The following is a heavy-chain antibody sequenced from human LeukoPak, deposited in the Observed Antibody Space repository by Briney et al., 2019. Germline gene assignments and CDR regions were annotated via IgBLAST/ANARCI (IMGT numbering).Heavy chain of an antibody. V-gene: IGHV4-39*07. Sequence: PSETLSLTCTVSGDSISSSSFFWGWIRQPPGKGLEWIGAVYSENTYYNPSLKSRVTISVDTSKNQFSLKLSSVTAADTAVYYCARDLEWLPTKDSPYYYYYMDVWGKGTTVTISS. CDR3: ARDLEWLPTKDSPYYYYYMDV. CDR1: GDSISSSSFF. J-gene: IGHJ6*03. CDR2: VYSENT. D-gene: IGHD6-19*01.